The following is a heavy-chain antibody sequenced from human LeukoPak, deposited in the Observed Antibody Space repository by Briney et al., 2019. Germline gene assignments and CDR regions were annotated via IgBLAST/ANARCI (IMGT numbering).Heavy chain of an antibody. CDR3: AKGRISTVTTFDY. CDR2: ISGSGGST. J-gene: IGHJ4*02. CDR1: GFTFSSYG. V-gene: IGHV3-23*01. Sequence: GGSLRLSCAASGFTFSSYGMSWVRQAPGKGLEWVSAISGSGGSTYYADSVKGRFTISRDNSKNTLYLQMNSLRAEDTAVYYCAKGRISTVTTFDYWGQGTLVTVSS. D-gene: IGHD4-17*01.